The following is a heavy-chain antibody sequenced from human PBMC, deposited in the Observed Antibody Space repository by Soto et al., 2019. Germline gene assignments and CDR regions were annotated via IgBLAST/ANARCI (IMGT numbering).Heavy chain of an antibody. CDR3: AKDSLVTSGLDV. V-gene: IGHV3-11*01. J-gene: IGHJ6*02. CDR2: IGSSGSPI. D-gene: IGHD2-8*02. Sequence: GGSLRLSCAASGVNFRDYHMSWIRQAPGKGPEFVSYIGSSGSPIYYADSVKGRFTTSRDNARNSLYLQMNSLRVEDTAVYYCAKDSLVTSGLDVWGQGTTVTVSS. CDR1: GVNFRDYH.